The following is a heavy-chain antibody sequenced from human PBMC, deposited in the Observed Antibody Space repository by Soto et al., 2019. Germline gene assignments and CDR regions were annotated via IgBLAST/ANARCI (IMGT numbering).Heavy chain of an antibody. Sequence: SXXVSCKASGYTFTSYVISWVRQAPGQGLEWXGWISXHNGNKNYEQXXQGRVTMXXDTYKSTAYMELRSLRSDDTAVYYCATSGTGISWGQGSLVTVSS. CDR2: ISXHNGNK. J-gene: IGHJ5*02. D-gene: IGHD6-13*01. CDR3: ATSGTGIS. CDR1: GYTFTSYV. V-gene: IGHV1-18*01.